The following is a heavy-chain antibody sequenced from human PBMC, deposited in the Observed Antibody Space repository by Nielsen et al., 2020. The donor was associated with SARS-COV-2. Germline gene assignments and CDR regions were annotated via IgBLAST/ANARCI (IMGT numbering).Heavy chain of an antibody. V-gene: IGHV3-21*01. CDR2: ISSSSSYI. CDR3: ARVRGYYDSSGGY. J-gene: IGHJ4*02. Sequence: GESLKISCAASGFTFSSYSMNWVRQAPGKGLEWVSSISSSSSYIYYADSVKGRFTISRDNAKNSLYLQMNSLRAEDTAVYYCARVRGYYDSSGGYWGQGTLVTVSS. D-gene: IGHD3-22*01. CDR1: GFTFSSYS.